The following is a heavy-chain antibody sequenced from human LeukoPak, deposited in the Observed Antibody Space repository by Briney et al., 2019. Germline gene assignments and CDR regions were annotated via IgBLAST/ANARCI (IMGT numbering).Heavy chain of an antibody. CDR2: INPNSGGT. CDR1: GYTFTGYY. V-gene: IGHV1-2*02. Sequence: ASVKVSCKASGYTFTGYYMHWVRQAPGQGLEWMGWINPNSGGTNYAQKFQGRVTMTGDTSISTAYMELSRLRSDDTAVYYCARERLVAGSKPARWKNDYWGQGTLVTVSS. J-gene: IGHJ4*02. CDR3: ARERLVAGSKPARWKNDY. D-gene: IGHD6-19*01.